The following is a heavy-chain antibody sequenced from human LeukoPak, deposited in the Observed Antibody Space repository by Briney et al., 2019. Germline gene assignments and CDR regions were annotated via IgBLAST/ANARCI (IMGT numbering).Heavy chain of an antibody. V-gene: IGHV3-23*01. Sequence: GGSLRLSCAASGFTFSSYAMSWVRQAPGKGLEWVSAISGSGGSTYYADSVKGRFTISRDNSKNTLYLQMNSLRAEDTAVYYCAKGLMSGYYDILTGLAWAQGTLVTVSS. CDR3: AKGLMSGYYDILTGLA. J-gene: IGHJ5*02. CDR1: GFTFSSYA. CDR2: ISGSGGST. D-gene: IGHD3-9*01.